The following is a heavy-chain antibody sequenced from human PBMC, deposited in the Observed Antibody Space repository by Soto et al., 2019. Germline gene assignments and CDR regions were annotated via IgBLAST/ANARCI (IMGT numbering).Heavy chain of an antibody. J-gene: IGHJ6*02. CDR1: GFTFSSYA. CDR3: ASFGSGWDYYYYGMDV. Sequence: QVQLVESGGGVVQPGRSLRLSCAASGFTFSSYAMQWVRQAPAKGLELVAVISYDGSNKYDADSVKGRFTISRDNSKNTLYLQMNSLRAEDTAVYYCASFGSGWDYYYYGMDVWGQGTTVTVSS. CDR2: ISYDGSNK. D-gene: IGHD6-19*01. V-gene: IGHV3-30-3*01.